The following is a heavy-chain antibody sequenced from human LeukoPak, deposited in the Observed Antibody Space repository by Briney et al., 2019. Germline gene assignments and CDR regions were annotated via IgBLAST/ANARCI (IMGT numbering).Heavy chain of an antibody. Sequence: QAGGSLRLSCAVSGFSVSDKHMAWVRQAPGKGLKWASVINSGGDTNYADSVKGRFTISRDNSKNTLYLQMNSLRGEDTAVYYCVSVDDLDAFAMWGQGTMVTVSS. J-gene: IGHJ3*02. D-gene: IGHD5-12*01. CDR1: GFSVSDKH. CDR2: INSGGDT. CDR3: VSVDDLDAFAM. V-gene: IGHV3-66*02.